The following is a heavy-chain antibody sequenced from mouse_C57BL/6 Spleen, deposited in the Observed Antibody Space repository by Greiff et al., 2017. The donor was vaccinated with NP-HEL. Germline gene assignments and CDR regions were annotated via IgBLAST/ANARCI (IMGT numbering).Heavy chain of an antibody. Sequence: EVQLVESGGGLVKPGGSLKLSCAASGFTFSSYAMSWVRQTPEKRLEWVATISDGGSYTYYPDNVKGRFTISRDNAKNNLYLQMSHLKSEDTAMYYCARDRGTTVPFAYWGQGTLVTVSA. CDR1: GFTFSSYA. CDR3: ARDRGTTVPFAY. CDR2: ISDGGSYT. V-gene: IGHV5-4*01. D-gene: IGHD1-1*01. J-gene: IGHJ3*01.